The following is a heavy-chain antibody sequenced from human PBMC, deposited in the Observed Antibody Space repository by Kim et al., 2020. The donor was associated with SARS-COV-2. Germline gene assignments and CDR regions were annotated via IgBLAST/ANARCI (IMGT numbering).Heavy chain of an antibody. J-gene: IGHJ5*02. Sequence: LKGRVTISVDTSKNQFSLKLSSVTAADTAVYYCARDEASSSWPTYNWFDPWGQGTLVTVSS. CDR3: ARDEASSSWPTYNWFDP. V-gene: IGHV4-39*07. D-gene: IGHD6-13*01.